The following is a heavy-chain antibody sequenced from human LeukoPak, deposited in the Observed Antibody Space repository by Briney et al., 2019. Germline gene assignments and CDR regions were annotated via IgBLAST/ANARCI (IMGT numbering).Heavy chain of an antibody. CDR3: ARGRRRSGWYGASYYFDY. D-gene: IGHD6-13*01. CDR2: MNPNSGNT. Sequence: ASVKVSCKASGYTFTSYDINWVRQATGQGLEWMGWMNPNSGNTGYAQKFQGRVTMTRNTSISTAYMELSSLRSEDTAVYYCARGRRRSGWYGASYYFDYWGQGTLVTVSS. V-gene: IGHV1-8*01. CDR1: GYTFTSYD. J-gene: IGHJ4*02.